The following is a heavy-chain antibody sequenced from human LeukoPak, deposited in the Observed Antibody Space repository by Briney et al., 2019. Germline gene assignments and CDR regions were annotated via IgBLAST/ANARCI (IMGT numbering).Heavy chain of an antibody. J-gene: IGHJ5*02. V-gene: IGHV1-69*06. Sequence: ASVKVSCKASGGTFSSYAISWVRQAPGQGLEWVGGIIPIFGTANYAQKFQGRVTITADKSTSTAHMELSSLRSEDTAVYYCARRMRNWFDAWGQGTLVTVSS. CDR1: GGTFSSYA. CDR3: ARRMRNWFDA. CDR2: IIPIFGTA.